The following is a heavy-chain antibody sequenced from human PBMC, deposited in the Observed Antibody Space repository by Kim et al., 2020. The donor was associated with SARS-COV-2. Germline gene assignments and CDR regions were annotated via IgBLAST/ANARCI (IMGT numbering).Heavy chain of an antibody. J-gene: IGHJ6*02. D-gene: IGHD3-10*01. CDR1: GFTFSSYS. CDR3: ARFGDVHYYYGMDV. Sequence: GGSLRLSCAASGFTFSSYSMNWVRQAPGKGLEWVSSISSSSSYIYYADSVKGRFTISRDNAKNSLYLQMNSLRAEDTAVYYCARFGDVHYYYGMDVWGQGTTVTVSS. V-gene: IGHV3-21*01. CDR2: ISSSSSYI.